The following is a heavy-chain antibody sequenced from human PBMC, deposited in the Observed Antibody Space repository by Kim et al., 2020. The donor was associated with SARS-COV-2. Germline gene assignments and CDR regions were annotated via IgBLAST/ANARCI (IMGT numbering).Heavy chain of an antibody. D-gene: IGHD5-12*01. CDR1: GGSISSSNW. J-gene: IGHJ4*02. CDR2: IYHSGST. V-gene: IGHV4-4*02. Sequence: SETLSLTCAVSGGSISSSNWWSWVRQPPGKGLEWIGEIYHSGSTNYNPSLKSRVTISVDKSKNQFSLKLSSVTAADTAVYYCARQVGYSGYETFDYWGQGTLVTVSS. CDR3: ARQVGYSGYETFDY.